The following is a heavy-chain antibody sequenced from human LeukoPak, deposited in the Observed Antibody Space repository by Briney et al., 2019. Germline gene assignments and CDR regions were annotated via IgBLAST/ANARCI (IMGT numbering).Heavy chain of an antibody. CDR3: ARSPSYYPDY. CDR1: GFTFSSYS. Sequence: GGSLRLSCAASGFTFSSYSMNWVRQAPGKGLEWVSLIYSGGTTYYADSVKGRFTISRDNSKNTLYLQMNSLRAEDTAVYYCARSPSYYPDYWGQGTLVTVSS. J-gene: IGHJ4*02. D-gene: IGHD3-10*01. V-gene: IGHV3-53*01. CDR2: IYSGGTT.